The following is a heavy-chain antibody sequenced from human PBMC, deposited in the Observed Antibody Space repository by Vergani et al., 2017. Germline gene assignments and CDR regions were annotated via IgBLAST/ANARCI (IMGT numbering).Heavy chain of an antibody. J-gene: IGHJ4*02. CDR1: GGSITSSSYY. V-gene: IGHV4-39*01. D-gene: IGHD3-9*01. CDR3: ARTESFILRYFHWAL. Sequence: QLHLQESGPGLVKPSETLSLTCTVSGGSITSSSYYWGWIRQPPGKGLEWIGNIYHSGGAYYNPSLKGRVPISVDTSKNQFSLEVTSVTAAATAIYFCARTESFILRYFHWALWGQGTLVTVSS. CDR2: IYHSGGA.